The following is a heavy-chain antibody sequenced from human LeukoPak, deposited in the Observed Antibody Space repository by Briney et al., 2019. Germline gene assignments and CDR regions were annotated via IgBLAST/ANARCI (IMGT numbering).Heavy chain of an antibody. CDR2: ISSSSSTI. J-gene: IGHJ4*02. D-gene: IGHD6-6*01. CDR1: GFTFSSYS. CDR3: ARDGYSSSFYFDY. Sequence: PGGSPRLSCAASGFTFSSYSMNWVRQAPGKGLEWVSYISSSSSTIYYADSVKGRFTISRDNAKNSLYLQMNSLRAEDTAVYYCARDGYSSSFYFDYWGQGTLVTVSS. V-gene: IGHV3-48*01.